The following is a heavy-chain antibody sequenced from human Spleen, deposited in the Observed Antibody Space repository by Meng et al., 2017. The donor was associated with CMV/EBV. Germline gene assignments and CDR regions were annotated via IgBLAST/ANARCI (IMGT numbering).Heavy chain of an antibody. D-gene: IGHD4-17*01. CDR3: ARDLVGASDGDSYFDY. V-gene: IGHV1-2*02. Sequence: GYTFTGYYMHWVRQAPGQGLEWMGWINPNSGGTNYAQKFQGRVTMTRDTSISTAYMELSRLRSDDTAVYYCARDLVGASDGDSYFDYWGQGTLVTVSS. J-gene: IGHJ4*02. CDR1: GYTFTGYY. CDR2: INPNSGGT.